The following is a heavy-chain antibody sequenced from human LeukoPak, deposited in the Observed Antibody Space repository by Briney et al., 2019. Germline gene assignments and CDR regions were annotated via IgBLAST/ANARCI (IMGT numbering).Heavy chain of an antibody. V-gene: IGHV1-2*02. D-gene: IGHD5-12*01. J-gene: IGHJ4*02. CDR1: GYTFTGYY. CDR2: INPTSGGT. Sequence: ASVKVSCKASGYTFTGYYMHWVRLAPGQGLEYMGWINPTSGGTRYAQTFQGRLTLTRDTSISTAYMELSSLRSEDTAVYFCARRYSGFDWGAYFDYWGQGTLVTVSS. CDR3: ARRYSGFDWGAYFDY.